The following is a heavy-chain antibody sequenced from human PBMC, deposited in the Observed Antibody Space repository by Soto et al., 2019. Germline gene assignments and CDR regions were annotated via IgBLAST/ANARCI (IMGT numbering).Heavy chain of an antibody. CDR2: ISAYNGNT. V-gene: IGHV1-18*01. CDR3: ARERASISINMIVVDKGGYGMDV. CDR1: GYTFTSYG. J-gene: IGHJ6*02. D-gene: IGHD3-22*01. Sequence: ASVKVSCKASGYTFTSYGISWVRQAPGQGLEWMGWISAYNGNTNYAQKLQGRVTMTTDTSTSTAYMELRSLRSDDTAVYYCARERASISINMIVVDKGGYGMDVWGQGTTVTVSS.